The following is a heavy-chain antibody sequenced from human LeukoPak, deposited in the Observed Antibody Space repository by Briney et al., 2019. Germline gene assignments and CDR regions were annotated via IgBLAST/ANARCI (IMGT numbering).Heavy chain of an antibody. CDR1: GYTFTSYG. J-gene: IGHJ4*02. CDR2: ISAYNGNT. V-gene: IGHV1-18*01. CDR3: ARGRKDYGDYYFDS. Sequence: ASVKVSCKASGYTFTSYGISWVRQAPGQGLEWMGRISAYNGNTNSAQKLQGRVTMTTDTSTNTAYMELRSLRSDDTAVYYCARGRKDYGDYYFDSWGQGTLVTVSS. D-gene: IGHD4-17*01.